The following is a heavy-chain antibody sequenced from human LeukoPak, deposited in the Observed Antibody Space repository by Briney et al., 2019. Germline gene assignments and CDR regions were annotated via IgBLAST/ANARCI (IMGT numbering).Heavy chain of an antibody. D-gene: IGHD3-10*01. CDR2: IYYSGST. CDR1: RGSPSTYF. CDR3: ARVGFGELGGAFDI. J-gene: IGHJ3*02. Sequence: PSGTLSLTRTVPRGSPSTYFWSWIRPPPGKGLGSVGYIYYSGSTTYNPSPKGRVTISVDTSKNQFSLKLSSVTVADTAVYYCARVGFGELGGAFDIWGQGTMVTVSS. V-gene: IGHV4-59*01.